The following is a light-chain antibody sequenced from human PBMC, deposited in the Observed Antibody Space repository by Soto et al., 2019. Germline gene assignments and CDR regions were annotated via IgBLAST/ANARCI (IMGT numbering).Light chain of an antibody. CDR1: SSDFGGYNY. CDR2: EVS. Sequence: QSVLTQPPSASGSPGQSVTISCAGTSSDFGGYNYVSWYQQHPGKAPKLMIYEVSKRPSGVPDRFSGSESGNTASLTVSGLQAEDEADYYCSSYAGSNNLGVFGTGTKVTVL. CDR3: SSYAGSNNLGV. J-gene: IGLJ1*01. V-gene: IGLV2-8*01.